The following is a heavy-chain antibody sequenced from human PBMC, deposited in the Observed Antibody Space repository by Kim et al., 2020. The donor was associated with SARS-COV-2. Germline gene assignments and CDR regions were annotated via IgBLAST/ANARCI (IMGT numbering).Heavy chain of an antibody. CDR1: GFTFSSYG. Sequence: GGSLRLSCAASGFTFSSYGMHWVRQAPGKGLEWVAVISYDGSNKYYADSVKGRFTISRDNSKNTLYLQMNSLRAEDTAVYYCAKVMTTVTIYYYYYGMDVWGQGTTVTVSS. D-gene: IGHD4-17*01. CDR2: ISYDGSNK. CDR3: AKVMTTVTIYYYYYGMDV. V-gene: IGHV3-30*18. J-gene: IGHJ6*02.